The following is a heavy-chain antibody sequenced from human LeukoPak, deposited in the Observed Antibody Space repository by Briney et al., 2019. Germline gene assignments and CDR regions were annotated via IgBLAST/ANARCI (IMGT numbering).Heavy chain of an antibody. V-gene: IGHV4-61*01. Sequence: SATLSLTCTVAGGSISSCSCYSRRIRQPPRKGLVWNGYIYYSGSTNYNPSLKSRVTISVDTSKNQFSLKLSSVTAADTAVYYCARVQESQIDYYFDYWGQGTLVTVSS. CDR3: ARVQESQIDYYFDY. CDR1: GGSISSCSCY. CDR2: IYYSGST. D-gene: IGHD3-9*01. J-gene: IGHJ4*02.